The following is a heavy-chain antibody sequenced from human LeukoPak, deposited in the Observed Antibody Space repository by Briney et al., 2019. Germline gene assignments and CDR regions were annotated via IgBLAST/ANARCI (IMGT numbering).Heavy chain of an antibody. CDR3: ARERGRYGSGRKGMDV. J-gene: IGHJ6*02. V-gene: IGHV3-11*01. CDR1: GFNFADFY. CDR2: ISGSATTE. Sequence: GGSLRLSCAASGFNFADFYMAWIRQAPVKGLEWLSYISGSATTEYYADSVKGRFTISRDNVKKSLYLQMNGLRVEDTAVYYCARERGRYGSGRKGMDVWGQGTTVTVSS. D-gene: IGHD3-10*01.